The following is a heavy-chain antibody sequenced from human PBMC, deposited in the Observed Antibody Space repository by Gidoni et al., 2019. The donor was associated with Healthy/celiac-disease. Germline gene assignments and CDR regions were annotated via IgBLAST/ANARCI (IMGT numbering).Heavy chain of an antibody. J-gene: IGHJ2*01. CDR3: ARRVLLWFGESDWYFDL. V-gene: IGHV4-39*01. D-gene: IGHD3-10*01. CDR2: IYYSGST. Sequence: QLQLQESGPGLVKPSETLSLTCTVSGGSIRSSSYYWGWIRQPPGKGLEWIVSIYYSGSTYYNQSLKSRVTISVDTSKNQFSLKLSSVTAADTAVYYCARRVLLWFGESDWYFDLWGRGTLVTVSS. CDR1: GGSIRSSSYY.